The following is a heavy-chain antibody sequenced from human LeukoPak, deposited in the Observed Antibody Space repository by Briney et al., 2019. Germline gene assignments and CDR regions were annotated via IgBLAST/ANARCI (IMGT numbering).Heavy chain of an antibody. D-gene: IGHD3-9*01. V-gene: IGHV3-53*01. CDR1: GFTVSRNY. J-gene: IGHJ6*01. Sequence: GWSLRLSYAASGFTVSRNYMSWVRQAPGKGLEWVAVIYSGGSTYYADSVTGRFTISSDKSKHTLYLQMNSLRAEDTAVYYCTRELIDYDVSTGLHHYYMDVCGQGTTVTVSS. CDR2: IYSGGST. CDR3: TRELIDYDVSTGLHHYYMDV.